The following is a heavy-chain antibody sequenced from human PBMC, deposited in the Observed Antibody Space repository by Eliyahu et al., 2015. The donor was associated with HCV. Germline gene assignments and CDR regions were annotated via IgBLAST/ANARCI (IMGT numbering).Heavy chain of an antibody. V-gene: IGHV4-39*01. D-gene: IGHD4-23*01. J-gene: IGHJ5*02. CDR3: ASLGAVVTPIDP. Sequence: QLQLQESGPGLVKPSETLSLTCTVSGGSISSSSYYWGWXRQPPGKGLEWIGSIYYSGSTYYNPSLKSRVTISVDTSKNQFSLKLSSVTAADTAVYYCASLGAVVTPIDPWGQGTLVTVSS. CDR2: IYYSGST. CDR1: GGSISSSSYY.